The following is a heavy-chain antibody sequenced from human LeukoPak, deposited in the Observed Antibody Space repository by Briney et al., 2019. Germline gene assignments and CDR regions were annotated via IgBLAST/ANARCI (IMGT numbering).Heavy chain of an antibody. Sequence: PSETLSLTCAVYGGSFGGYYWSWIRQPPGKGLEWIGEINHSGSTNYNPSLKSRVTISVDTSKNQFSLKLSSVTAADTAVYYCARAKPDPQYYFDYWGQGTLVTVSS. CDR1: GGSFGGYY. D-gene: IGHD1-14*01. CDR3: ARAKPDPQYYFDY. J-gene: IGHJ4*02. V-gene: IGHV4-34*01. CDR2: INHSGST.